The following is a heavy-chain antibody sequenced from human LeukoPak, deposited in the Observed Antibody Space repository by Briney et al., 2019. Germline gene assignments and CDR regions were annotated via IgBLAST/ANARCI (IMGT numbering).Heavy chain of an antibody. CDR3: SIDEQSGKTVLTIHLFDY. J-gene: IGHJ4*02. D-gene: IGHD4/OR15-4a*01. CDR2: ISGSGGIT. Sequence: GGSLRLSCASSGNIFRNRAMSWVPQAPGKGLEWVSTISGSGGITYYADSVKGRFTISRDNSKNTMNLQMNRLRGEYNVIYYCSIDEQSGKTVLTIHLFDYWGQGTLVTVSS. CDR1: GNIFRNRA. V-gene: IGHV3-23*01.